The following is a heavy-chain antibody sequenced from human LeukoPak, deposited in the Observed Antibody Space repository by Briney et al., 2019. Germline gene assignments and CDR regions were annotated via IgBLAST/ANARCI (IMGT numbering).Heavy chain of an antibody. J-gene: IGHJ4*02. CDR3: ATATRSSNVYFDY. D-gene: IGHD1-26*01. Sequence: SETLSLTCAVYGGSFSGYYWSWIRQPPGKGLEWIGEINHSRSTNYNPSLKSRVTISVDTSKNQFSLKLSSVTAAATAVYYCATATRSSNVYFDYWGQGTLVTVSS. V-gene: IGHV4-34*01. CDR2: INHSRST. CDR1: GGSFSGYY.